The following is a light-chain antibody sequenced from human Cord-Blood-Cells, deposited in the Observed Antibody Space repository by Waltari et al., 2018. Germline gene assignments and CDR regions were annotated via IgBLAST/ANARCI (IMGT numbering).Light chain of an antibody. CDR1: SSDVGSYNL. V-gene: IGLV2-23*03. Sequence: QSALTQPASVSGSPGQSITIPCTGTSSDVGSYNLVPWSQQHPGKAPKLMIYEGSKRPSGVSNRFSGSKSGNTASLTISGLQAEDEADYYCCSYAGSSTFVFGGGTKLTVL. CDR2: EGS. J-gene: IGLJ3*02. CDR3: CSYAGSSTFV.